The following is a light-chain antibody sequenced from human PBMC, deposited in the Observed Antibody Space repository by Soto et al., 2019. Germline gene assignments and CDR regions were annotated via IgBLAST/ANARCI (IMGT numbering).Light chain of an antibody. CDR1: QCVLYSSNNKNY. V-gene: IGKV4-1*01. CDR3: QQYYTTPRT. CDR2: WAS. Sequence: DIVMSQSPDSVAVSVGEGATINCKGSQCVLYSSNNKNYLAWYQQKPGQPPKLLIYWASTREFGVPDRFSGSGSGTDFTLTISSLQAEDVAVYYCQQYYTTPRTFGHGTKVDIK. J-gene: IGKJ1*01.